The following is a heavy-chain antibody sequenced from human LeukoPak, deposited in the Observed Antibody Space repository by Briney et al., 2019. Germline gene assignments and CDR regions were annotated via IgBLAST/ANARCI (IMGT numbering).Heavy chain of an antibody. CDR3: ARAFDSSGHFDY. CDR1: GYTFTSYG. D-gene: IGHD6-19*01. CDR2: ISAYNGNT. J-gene: IGHJ4*02. V-gene: IGHV1-18*01. Sequence: ASVKVSCKASGYTFTSYGISWVRQAPGQGLEWMGWISAYNGNTNYAQKFQGRVTMTRDMSTSTVYMELSSLRSEDTAVYYCARAFDSSGHFDYWGQGTLVTVSS.